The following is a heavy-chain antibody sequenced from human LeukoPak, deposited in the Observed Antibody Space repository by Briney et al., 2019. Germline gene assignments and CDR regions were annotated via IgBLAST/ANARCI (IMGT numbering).Heavy chain of an antibody. D-gene: IGHD6-19*01. V-gene: IGHV3-48*01. CDR3: AKDNEDSSGWPLLFDY. J-gene: IGHJ4*02. CDR2: ISSGSSAR. CDR1: GFTFSSHS. Sequence: GGSLRLSCAASGFTFSSHSMNWVRQTPGKGLEWVSYISSGSSARYYADSVKGRFTISRDNSKNTLYLQMNSLRAEDTAVYYCAKDNEDSSGWPLLFDYWGQGTLVTVSS.